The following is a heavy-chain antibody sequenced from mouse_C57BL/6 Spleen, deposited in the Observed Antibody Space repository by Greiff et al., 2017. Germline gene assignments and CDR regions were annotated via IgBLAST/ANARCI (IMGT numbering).Heavy chain of an antibody. V-gene: IGHV1-80*01. CDR1: GYAFSSYW. J-gene: IGHJ2*01. Sequence: SGAELVKPGASVKISCKASGYAFSSYWMNWVKQRPGKGLEWIGQIYPGDGDTNYNGKFKGKATLTADKSSSTAYMQLSSLTSEDSAVYFCARRGITTVVAPFDYWGQGTTLTVSS. D-gene: IGHD1-1*01. CDR2: IYPGDGDT. CDR3: ARRGITTVVAPFDY.